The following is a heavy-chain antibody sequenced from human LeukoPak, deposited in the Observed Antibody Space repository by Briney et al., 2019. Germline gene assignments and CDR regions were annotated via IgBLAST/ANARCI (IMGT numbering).Heavy chain of an antibody. D-gene: IGHD2-8*01. J-gene: IGHJ5*02. CDR1: GGSISSGGYY. V-gene: IGHV4-31*03. CDR3: ARDGSHCTNGVCYPNNWFDP. CDR2: IYYSGST. Sequence: SETLSLTCTVSGGSISSGGYYWSWIRQHPGKGLEWIGYIYYSGSTYYNPSLKGRVTISVDRSKNQFSLKLSSVTAADTAVYYCARDGSHCTNGVCYPNNWFDPWGQGTLVTVSS.